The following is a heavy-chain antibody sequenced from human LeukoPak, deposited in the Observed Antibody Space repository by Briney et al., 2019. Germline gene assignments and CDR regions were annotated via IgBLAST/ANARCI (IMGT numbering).Heavy chain of an antibody. Sequence: PGGSLRLSCAASGFTFSNAWMSWVRQAPGKGLEWVGRIKSKTDGGTTDYAAPVKGRFTISRDDSKNTLYLQMNSLKTEDTAVYYCTTERGNYYDSSGPHAFDIWGQGTMVTVSS. J-gene: IGHJ3*02. CDR3: TTERGNYYDSSGPHAFDI. CDR2: IKSKTDGGTT. V-gene: IGHV3-15*01. D-gene: IGHD3-22*01. CDR1: GFTFSNAW.